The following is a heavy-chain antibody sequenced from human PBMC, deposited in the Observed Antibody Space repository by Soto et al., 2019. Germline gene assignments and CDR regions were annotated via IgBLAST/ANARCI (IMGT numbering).Heavy chain of an antibody. J-gene: IGHJ4*02. CDR3: ARVPIGWSTYYFDY. CDR1: GYTFTSYY. D-gene: IGHD6-19*01. Sequence: ASVKASCKSSGYTFTSYYMHWVRQAPGQGLEWMGIINPSGGSTTYAQQFQGRVTMTRDTSTSTLYMELSSLRSEDTAVYYCARVPIGWSTYYFDYWGQGTRVTVSS. V-gene: IGHV1-46*01. CDR2: INPSGGST.